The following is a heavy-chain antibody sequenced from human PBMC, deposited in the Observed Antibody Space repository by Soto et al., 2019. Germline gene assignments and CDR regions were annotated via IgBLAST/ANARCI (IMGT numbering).Heavy chain of an antibody. V-gene: IGHV1-18*04. D-gene: IGHD3-22*01. J-gene: IGHJ6*02. CDR3: ARDYDSSGQSRLSYYYYGMDV. CDR1: GYTFTSYG. CDR2: INAYNGNT. Sequence: GASVKVSCKASGYTFTSYGISWVRQAPGQGLEWMGWINAYNGNTNYAQKLQGRVTMTTDTSTSTAYMELRSLRSDDTAVYYCARDYDSSGQSRLSYYYYGMDVWGQGTTVTVSS.